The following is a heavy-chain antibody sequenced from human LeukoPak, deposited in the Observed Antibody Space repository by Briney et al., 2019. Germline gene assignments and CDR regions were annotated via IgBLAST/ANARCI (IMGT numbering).Heavy chain of an antibody. CDR1: GFTFSSYA. CDR2: ISYDGSNK. CDR3: ARDYGSSGYDIIDV. V-gene: IGHV3-30*07. Sequence: GGSLRLSCAASGFTFSSYAMHWVRQAPGKGLEWVAVISYDGSNKYYVDSVKGRFTISRDNAKNSLYLQMSSLRVEDTAVYYCARDYGSSGYDIIDVWGQGTTVTVSS. D-gene: IGHD5-12*01. J-gene: IGHJ6*02.